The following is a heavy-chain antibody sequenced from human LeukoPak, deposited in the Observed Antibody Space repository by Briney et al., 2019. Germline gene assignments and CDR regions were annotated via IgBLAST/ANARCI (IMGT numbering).Heavy chain of an antibody. J-gene: IGHJ4*02. CDR1: GFTFSSYA. CDR2: ISGSGGST. Sequence: GGSLRLSCAASGFTFSSYAMSWVRQAPGKGLEWVSAISGSGGSTYYADSVKGRFTISRDNSKNTLYLQMNSLRAEDTAVYYCARDLNYYGSGSYLYWGQGILVTVSS. V-gene: IGHV3-23*01. CDR3: ARDLNYYGSGSYLY. D-gene: IGHD3-10*01.